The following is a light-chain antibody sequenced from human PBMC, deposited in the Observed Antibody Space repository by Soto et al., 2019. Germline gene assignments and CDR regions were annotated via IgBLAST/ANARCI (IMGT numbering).Light chain of an antibody. CDR3: SSYTSSSTLYV. Sequence: SVLTQPASVSGSPRQSITISCTGASSDVGSYTYVSWYQQHPGKAPKLMIYEVNNRPSGVSNRFSGSKSGNTASLTISGLQAEDEADYYRSSYTSSSTLYVFGTGTKVTVL. V-gene: IGLV2-14*01. CDR1: SSDVGSYTY. CDR2: EVN. J-gene: IGLJ1*01.